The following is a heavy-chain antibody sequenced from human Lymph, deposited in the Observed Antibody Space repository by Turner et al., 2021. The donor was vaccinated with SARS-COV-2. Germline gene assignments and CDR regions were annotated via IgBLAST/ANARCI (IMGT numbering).Heavy chain of an antibody. Sequence: VQLQESGPGLVKPAETLSLTCTVSGGSVSSYYWCWIRQPPGKGLEWIGYIHYSGSTNYNPSTKSRVTISVDTSKNQFSLKLNSVTAADTAVYYCARHGFSGWYGGGMDVWGQGTTVTVSS. J-gene: IGHJ6*02. CDR1: GGSVSSYY. CDR3: ARHGFSGWYGGGMDV. V-gene: IGHV4-59*08. D-gene: IGHD6-19*01. CDR2: IHYSGST.